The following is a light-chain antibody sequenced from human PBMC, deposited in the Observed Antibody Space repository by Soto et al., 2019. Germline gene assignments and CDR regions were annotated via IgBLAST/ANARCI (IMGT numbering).Light chain of an antibody. J-gene: IGKJ4*01. CDR3: QQTNTFLPLT. CDR2: GAS. V-gene: IGKV1-12*01. Sequence: DIQMTQSPSSVSASVGDRVTITCRASQGISNWLAWYQQQPGKAPKLLIYGASSLQSGVPSRFSGGGSGTHLTLIISSLQPEDFETYYCQQTNTFLPLTFGCGTKVEI. CDR1: QGISNW.